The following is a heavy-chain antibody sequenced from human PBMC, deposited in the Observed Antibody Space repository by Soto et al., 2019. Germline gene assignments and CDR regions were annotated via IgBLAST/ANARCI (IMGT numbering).Heavy chain of an antibody. J-gene: IGHJ5*02. CDR3: ARGRIAAAGRWFDP. D-gene: IGHD6-13*01. V-gene: IGHV3-48*01. CDR2: ISSSSSTI. Sequence: GGSLGLSCAASGFTFSSYSMNWVRQAPGKGLEWVSYISSSSSTIYYADSVKGRFTISRDNAKNSLYLQMNSLRAEDTAVYYCARGRIAAAGRWFDPWGQGTLVTVSS. CDR1: GFTFSSYS.